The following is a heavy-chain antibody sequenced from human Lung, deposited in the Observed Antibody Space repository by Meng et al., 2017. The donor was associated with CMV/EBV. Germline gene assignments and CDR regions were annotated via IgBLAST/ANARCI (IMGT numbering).Heavy chain of an antibody. CDR2: IYPGDSDI. V-gene: IGHV5-51*01. J-gene: IGHJ4*02. Sequence: FPSYWIRWVPQMPGEGLEWLGIIYPGDSDIRSSPSFQGQFTISADKSTRTAYLQWSGLKASDSAIYYCARHRMAYCNETNCFGLYLDYWGQGTLVTVSS. D-gene: IGHD2/OR15-2a*01. CDR3: ARHRMAYCNETNCFGLYLDY. CDR1: FPSYW.